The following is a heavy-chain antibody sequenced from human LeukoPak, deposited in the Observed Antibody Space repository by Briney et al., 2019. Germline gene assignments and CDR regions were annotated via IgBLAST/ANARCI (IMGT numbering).Heavy chain of an antibody. V-gene: IGHV3-23*01. CDR2: ITGSGGST. CDR3: AKDPNGDYIGAFDI. CDR1: EFTFSSYG. D-gene: IGHD4-17*01. J-gene: IGHJ3*02. Sequence: GGSLRLSCAASEFTFSSYGMTWVRQAPGKGLEWVSSITGSGGSTYYADSVQGRFTISRDNSKNTLYLQMNSLRAEDTAVYYCAKDPNGDYIGAFDIWGQGTMVTVSS.